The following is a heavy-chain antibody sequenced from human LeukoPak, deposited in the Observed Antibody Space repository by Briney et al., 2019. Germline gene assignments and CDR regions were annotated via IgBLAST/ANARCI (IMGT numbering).Heavy chain of an antibody. D-gene: IGHD2-8*01. CDR3: ARDLNGVCYGFDP. V-gene: IGHV4-39*07. Sequence: PSETLSLTCTVSGGSISSSSYYWGWIRQPPGTGLEWIGGIYYSGSTYYNPSLKSRVTISVDTSKNQFSLKLSSVTAADTAVYYCARDLNGVCYGFDPWGQGTLVTVSS. J-gene: IGHJ5*02. CDR2: IYYSGST. CDR1: GGSISSSSYY.